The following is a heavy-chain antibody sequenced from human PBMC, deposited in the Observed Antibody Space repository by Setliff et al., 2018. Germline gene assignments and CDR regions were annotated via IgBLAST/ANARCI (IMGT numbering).Heavy chain of an antibody. V-gene: IGHV5-51*01. CDR1: GYEFTNYW. J-gene: IGHJ4*02. CDR2: LFPGDSDT. Sequence: GESLKISCKTSGYEFTNYWIAWVRQTLGKGLEWMGSLFPGDSDTKYSPSFQGQVTISVDTSITTAYLQWDSLQASDSAIYYCATNGASGSYYHFGSWGQGALVTVS. CDR3: ATNGASGSYYHFGS. D-gene: IGHD3-10*01.